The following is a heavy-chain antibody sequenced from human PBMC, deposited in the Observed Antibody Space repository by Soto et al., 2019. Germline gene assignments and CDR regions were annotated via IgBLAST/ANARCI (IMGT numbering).Heavy chain of an antibody. J-gene: IGHJ4*02. D-gene: IGHD2-8*01. Sequence: QVQLEASGPGLVKPSQTLSLTCSVSGGSIRSGGYFWTWIRQHPGKGLDDIGHIYSSGSTSYIPSLRRRLTMSLDTSKNQFSLHLPSVTAADAALYFCARLNSGLYQSFDSWGQGALVTVSS. V-gene: IGHV4-31*03. CDR2: IYSSGST. CDR1: GGSIRSGGYF. CDR3: ARLNSGLYQSFDS.